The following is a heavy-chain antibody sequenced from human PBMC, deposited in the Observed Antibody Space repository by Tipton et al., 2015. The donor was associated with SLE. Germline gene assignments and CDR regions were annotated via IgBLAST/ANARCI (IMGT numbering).Heavy chain of an antibody. D-gene: IGHD1-1*01. V-gene: IGHV4-61*09. CDR1: GDSVSSGGNY. CDR3: AGYDGRAPEI. J-gene: IGHJ3*02. Sequence: TLSLTCTVSGDSVSSGGNYWTWVRQPAGKGLEWIGHISPSGSTPYHPSLRSRATISVDTSKNQFSLRLNSVTASDTAVYYCAGYDGRAPEIWGQGTMVTVSS. CDR2: ISPSGST.